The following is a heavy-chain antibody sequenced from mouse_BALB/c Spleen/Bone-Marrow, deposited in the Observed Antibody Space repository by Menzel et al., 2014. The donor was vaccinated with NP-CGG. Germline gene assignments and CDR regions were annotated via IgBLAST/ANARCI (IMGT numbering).Heavy chain of an antibody. Sequence: EVRLVESGPELVKPGASVKISCKISGYTFTESTINWVKQSHGKSLEWIGGINPNNGATGYNQKFKGKATLTVDKSSSTAYLELRSLTSDDSAVYYCARRDYGPAWFTYWGQGTLVTVSA. J-gene: IGHJ3*01. CDR3: ARRDYGPAWFTY. D-gene: IGHD1-1*01. CDR2: INPNNGAT. V-gene: IGHV1-18*01. CDR1: GYTFTEST.